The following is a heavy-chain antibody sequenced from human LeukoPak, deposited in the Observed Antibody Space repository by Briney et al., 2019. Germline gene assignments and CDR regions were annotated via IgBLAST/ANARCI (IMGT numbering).Heavy chain of an antibody. CDR3: ARDTLLVDFDL. CDR1: GYTFTGYY. J-gene: IGHJ3*01. CDR2: INPNSGGT. V-gene: IGHV1-2*06. Sequence: GASVKVSCKASGYTFTGYYIQWVRQAAGQGLEWMGRINPNSGGTNYAQKFQGRVTMTRDTSISTAYMELSRLRSDDTAVYYCARDTLLVDFDLWGQGTMVTVSS.